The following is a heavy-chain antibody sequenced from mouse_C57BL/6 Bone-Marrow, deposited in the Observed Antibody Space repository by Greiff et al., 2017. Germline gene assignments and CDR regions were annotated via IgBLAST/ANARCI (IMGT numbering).Heavy chain of an antibody. CDR3: ARDDTTAVAPLYCDY. CDR2: ISYDGSN. D-gene: IGHD1-1*01. J-gene: IGHJ2*01. V-gene: IGHV3-6*01. Sequence: EVKLQESGPGLVKPSQSLSLTCSVTGYSITSGYYWNWIRQFPGKKLEWMGYISYDGSNNYNPSLKNRISITRDTSKNQFFLKLNSVTTEDTATYYCARDDTTAVAPLYCDYWGKGTTLTVSS. CDR1: GYSITSGYY.